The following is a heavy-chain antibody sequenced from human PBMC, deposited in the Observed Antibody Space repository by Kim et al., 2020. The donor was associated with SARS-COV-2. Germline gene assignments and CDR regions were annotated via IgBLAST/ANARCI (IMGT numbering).Heavy chain of an antibody. Sequence: GGSLRLSCGASGFRFDEYDMHWVRQAPGKGLEWVSLISADGSSTYYADSVKGRFTISRDNNRNSLYLQMSSLRSEDTALYFCAKDVCSSPSCTYYYYYGMDVWGQGTTVIVSS. CDR3: AKDVCSSPSCTYYYYYGMDV. V-gene: IGHV3-43*02. CDR1: GFRFDEYD. D-gene: IGHD2-2*01. J-gene: IGHJ6*02. CDR2: ISADGSST.